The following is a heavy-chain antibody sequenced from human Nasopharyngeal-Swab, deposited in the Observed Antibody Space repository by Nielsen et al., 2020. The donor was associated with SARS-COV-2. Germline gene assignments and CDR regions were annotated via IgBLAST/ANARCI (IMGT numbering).Heavy chain of an antibody. V-gene: IGHV4-34*01. CDR3: ARTPLGPYYYMDV. J-gene: IGHJ6*03. D-gene: IGHD7-27*01. CDR1: CGSFSGYY. Sequence: SETLSLTFAVYCGSFSGYYWRWIRQPPGKGLEWIGEINHSGSTNYNPSLKSRVTISVDTSKNQFSLKLSSVTAADTAVYYCARTPLGPYYYMDVWGKGTTVTVSS. CDR2: INHSGST.